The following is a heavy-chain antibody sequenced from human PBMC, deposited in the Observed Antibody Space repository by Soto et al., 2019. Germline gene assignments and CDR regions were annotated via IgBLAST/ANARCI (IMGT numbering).Heavy chain of an antibody. CDR3: AKFLWRAAPPSDNWFDP. CDR2: ISGSGGST. D-gene: IGHD6-6*01. V-gene: IGHV3-23*01. CDR1: GFTFSSYA. J-gene: IGHJ5*02. Sequence: PGGSLRLSCAASGFTFSSYAMSWVRQAPGKGLEWVSAISGSGGSTYYADSVKGRFTISRDNSKNTLYLQMNSLRAEDTAVYYCAKFLWRAAPPSDNWFDPWGQGTLVTVSS.